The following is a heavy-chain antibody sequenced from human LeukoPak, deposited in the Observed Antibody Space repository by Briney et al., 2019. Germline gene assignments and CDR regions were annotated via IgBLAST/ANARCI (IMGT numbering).Heavy chain of an antibody. CDR2: INTETGNP. J-gene: IGHJ4*02. CDR3: ARGGYYGGSGTYGFFDY. CDR1: GDTFISYA. D-gene: IGHD3-10*01. V-gene: IGHV7-4-1*02. Sequence: ASVKVSCKASGDTFISYAMNWVRQAPGQGLEWMGWINTETGNPTYAQGFTGQFVFSVDTSVNTAYLQISSLRTEDTAVYYCARGGYYGGSGTYGFFDYWGQGSLVTVSS.